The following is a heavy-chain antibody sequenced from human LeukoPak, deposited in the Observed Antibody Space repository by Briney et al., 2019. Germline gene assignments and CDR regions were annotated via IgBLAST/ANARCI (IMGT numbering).Heavy chain of an antibody. CDR2: INPNSGGT. V-gene: IGHV1-2*06. J-gene: IGHJ6*02. CDR3: ARDGPRAAYGMDV. Sequence: ASVKVSCKASGGTFSSYAISWVRQAPGQGLEWMGRINPNSGGTNYAQKFQGRVTMTRDTSISTAYMELSRLRSDDTAVYYCARDGPRAAYGMDVWGQGTTVTVSS. CDR1: GGTFSSYA.